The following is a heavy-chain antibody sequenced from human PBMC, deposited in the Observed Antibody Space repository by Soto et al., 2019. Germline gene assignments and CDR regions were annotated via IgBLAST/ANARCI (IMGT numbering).Heavy chain of an antibody. CDR1: GFTFSSYG. J-gene: IGHJ6*03. CDR2: ISYDGSNK. D-gene: IGHD2-15*01. V-gene: IGHV3-30*18. Sequence: GGSLRLSCAASGFTFSSYGMHWVRQAPGKGLEWVAVISYDGSNKYYADSVKGRFTISRDNSKNTLYLQMNSLRAEDTAVYYCAKDTTDIVVVVAATYYYYYMDVWGKGTTVTVSS. CDR3: AKDTTDIVVVVAATYYYYYMDV.